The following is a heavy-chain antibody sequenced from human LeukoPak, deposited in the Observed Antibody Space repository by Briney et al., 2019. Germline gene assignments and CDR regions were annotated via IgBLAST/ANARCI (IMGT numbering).Heavy chain of an antibody. Sequence: PGGSLRLSCAASGFTFSTYAMTWVRQAPGQGLEWVSSIRGSGGGTFYADSVKGRFTISRDNTRNTLYLQMNSLRTEDTALYYCARDPNGDYIGAFDIRGQGIMVTVSS. J-gene: IGHJ3*02. CDR1: GFTFSTYA. D-gene: IGHD2-8*01. CDR3: ARDPNGDYIGAFDI. V-gene: IGHV3-23*01. CDR2: IRGSGGGT.